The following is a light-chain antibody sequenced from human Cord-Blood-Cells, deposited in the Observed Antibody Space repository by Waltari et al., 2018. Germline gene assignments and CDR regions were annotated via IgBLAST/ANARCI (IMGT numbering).Light chain of an antibody. CDR2: EVS. CDR1: SSDAGGSNS. J-gene: IGLJ1*01. CDR3: SSYAGSNNFV. Sequence: QSALTQPPSASGSPGQSLTISCTGTSSDAGGSNSVSWYQQHPGNAPKLMIYEVSKRPSGVPDRFSGSKSGNTASLTVSGLQAEDEADYYCSSYAGSNNFVFGTGTKVTVL. V-gene: IGLV2-8*01.